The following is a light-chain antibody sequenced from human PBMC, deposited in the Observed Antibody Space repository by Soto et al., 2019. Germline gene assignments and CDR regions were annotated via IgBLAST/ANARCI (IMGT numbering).Light chain of an antibody. V-gene: IGKV3-11*01. Sequence: EIVLIQSPATLSLSPGERATLSCRASQSVSSYLAWYQQKPGQAPRLLIYDASNRATGIPARFSGSGSGTDFTLTISSLEPEDFAVYYCQQRSNWPAITFGPGTKVDIK. J-gene: IGKJ3*01. CDR3: QQRSNWPAIT. CDR2: DAS. CDR1: QSVSSY.